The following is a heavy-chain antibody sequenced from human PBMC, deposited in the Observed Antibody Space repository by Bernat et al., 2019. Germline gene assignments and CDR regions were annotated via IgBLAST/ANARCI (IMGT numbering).Heavy chain of an antibody. CDR3: AGQHGSGSYYNYYYYGMDV. Sequence: VQLVESGGGLVQPGRSLRLSCAASGFTFSSYGMHWVRQAPGKGLEWVAVIWYDGSNKYYADSVKGRFTISRDNSKNTLYLQMNSLRAEDTAVYYCAGQHGSGSYYNYYYYGMDVWGQGTTVTVSS. J-gene: IGHJ6*02. CDR2: IWYDGSNK. CDR1: GFTFSSYG. D-gene: IGHD3-10*01. V-gene: IGHV3-33*01.